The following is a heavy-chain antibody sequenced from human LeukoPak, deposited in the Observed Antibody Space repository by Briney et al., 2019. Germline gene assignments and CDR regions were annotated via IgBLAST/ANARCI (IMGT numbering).Heavy chain of an antibody. CDR1: GFTFSSYS. Sequence: PGGSLRLSCAVSGFTFSSYSMNWVRQAPGKGLEWVSYISSSSSTIYYADSVKGRFTISRDNAKNSLYLQMNSLRAEDTAVYYCARDPCSSTSCYVGWFDPWGQGTLVTVSS. D-gene: IGHD2-2*01. V-gene: IGHV3-48*01. CDR2: ISSSSSTI. J-gene: IGHJ5*02. CDR3: ARDPCSSTSCYVGWFDP.